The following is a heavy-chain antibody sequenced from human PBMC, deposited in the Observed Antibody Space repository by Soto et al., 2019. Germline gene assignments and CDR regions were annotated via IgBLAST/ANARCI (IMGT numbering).Heavy chain of an antibody. Sequence: QVQLVQSGAEVKKPGASVKVSCKASGYTFTSYDINWVRQATGQGLEWMGWMNPNSGNTGYAQKFQGRVTMTRNTSISTAYMELSSLRSEDTAVYYCARNPYSYSSSSDYGMDVWGQGTTVTVSS. V-gene: IGHV1-8*01. D-gene: IGHD6-6*01. CDR3: ARNPYSYSSSSDYGMDV. CDR1: GYTFTSYD. CDR2: MNPNSGNT. J-gene: IGHJ6*02.